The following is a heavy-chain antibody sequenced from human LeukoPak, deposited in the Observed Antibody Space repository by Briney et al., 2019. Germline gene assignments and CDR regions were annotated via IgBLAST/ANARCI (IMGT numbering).Heavy chain of an antibody. J-gene: IGHJ4*02. V-gene: IGHV3-30*02. D-gene: IGHD6-19*01. CDR1: GFTFSSYG. Sequence: LGGSLRLSCAASGFTFSSYGMHWVRQAPGKGLEWVAFIRYDGSNKYDADSVKGRFTISRDNSKNTLYLQMNSLRVEDTAVYYCARETYSSGWYWDYWGQGTLVTVSS. CDR3: ARETYSSGWYWDY. CDR2: IRYDGSNK.